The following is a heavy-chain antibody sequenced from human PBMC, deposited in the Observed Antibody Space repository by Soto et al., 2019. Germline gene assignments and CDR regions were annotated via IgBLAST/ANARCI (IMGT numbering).Heavy chain of an antibody. Sequence: EVQLVESGGGLVQPGGSLRLSCAASGFTFSSYSMNWVRQAPGKGLEWVSYISSSSSTIYYADSVKGRFTISGDNAKNSLYLQMNSLRAEDTAVYYCARALPPDYYYYYMDVWGKGTTVTVSS. D-gene: IGHD3-10*01. CDR3: ARALPPDYYYYYMDV. CDR1: GFTFSSYS. CDR2: ISSSSSTI. V-gene: IGHV3-48*01. J-gene: IGHJ6*03.